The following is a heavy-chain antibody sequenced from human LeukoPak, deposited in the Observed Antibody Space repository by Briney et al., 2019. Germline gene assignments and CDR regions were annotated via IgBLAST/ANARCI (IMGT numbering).Heavy chain of an antibody. J-gene: IGHJ4*02. D-gene: IGHD3-22*01. CDR3: ARGYYYDSSGYYFRYFDY. CDR2: ISYDGSNK. Sequence: GGSLRLSCAASGFTVSSNYMSWVRQAPGKGLEWVAVISYDGSNKYYADSVKGRFTISRDNSKNTLYLQMNSLRAEDTAVYYCARGYYYDSSGYYFRYFDYWGQGTLVTVSS. CDR1: GFTVSSNY. V-gene: IGHV3-30*03.